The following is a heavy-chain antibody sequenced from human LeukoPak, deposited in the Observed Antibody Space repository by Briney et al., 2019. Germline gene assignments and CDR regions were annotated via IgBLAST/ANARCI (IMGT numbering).Heavy chain of an antibody. CDR1: GYTFTVYA. Sequence: ASVKVSCKASGYTFTVYAMHWVRQAPGQRLEWMGWINAGNGNTKYSQKFQGRVTITRDTSASTVYMELSSLRSEDTAVFYCAREGLLLERAFDIWGQGTMVTVSS. CDR3: AREGLLLERAFDI. CDR2: INAGNGNT. D-gene: IGHD1-26*01. V-gene: IGHV1-3*01. J-gene: IGHJ3*02.